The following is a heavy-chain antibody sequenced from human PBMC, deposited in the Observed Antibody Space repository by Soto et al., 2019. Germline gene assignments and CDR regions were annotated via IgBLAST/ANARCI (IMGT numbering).Heavy chain of an antibody. CDR3: ETDPHYDILTGLRCWFN. CDR2: FDPEDGET. D-gene: IGHD3-9*01. V-gene: IGHV1-24*01. J-gene: IGHJ4*02. Sequence: QVQLVQSGAEVKKPGASVKVSCKVSGYTLTELSMHWVRQAPGQGLEWMGGFDPEDGETIYAQKFHGRVTMTEDTSTDTAYMELSSLRSEDTSVYYWETDPHYDILTGLRCWFNWCQGNLVTVSA. CDR1: GYTLTELS.